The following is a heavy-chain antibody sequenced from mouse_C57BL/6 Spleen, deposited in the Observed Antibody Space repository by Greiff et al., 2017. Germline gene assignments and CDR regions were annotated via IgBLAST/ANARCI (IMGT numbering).Heavy chain of an antibody. V-gene: IGHV1-50*01. CDR1: GYTFTSYW. D-gene: IGHD1-1*01. CDR3: ARGTTVVATRAMDY. J-gene: IGHJ4*01. Sequence: QVQLQQPGAELVKPGASVKLSCKASGYTFTSYWMQWVKQRPGQGLEWIGEIDPSDSYTNYNQKFKGKATLTVDKSSSTAYMQLSSLTSEDSAVYYCARGTTVVATRAMDYWGQGTSVTVSS. CDR2: IDPSDSYT.